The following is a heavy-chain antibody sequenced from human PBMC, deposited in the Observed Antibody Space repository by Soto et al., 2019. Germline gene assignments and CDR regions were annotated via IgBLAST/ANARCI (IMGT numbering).Heavy chain of an antibody. CDR1: GFTFSSYA. CDR2: ISGSGGST. V-gene: IGHV3-23*01. J-gene: IGHJ4*02. Sequence: EGSLRLSCAAAGFTFSSYAMSWVRQAPGKGLEWVSAISGSGGSTYYADSVKGRFTISRDNSKNTLYLQMNSLRAEDTAVYYCAKEGSSISCFDYWGQVTLVTVPS. D-gene: IGHD2-2*01. CDR3: AKEGSSISCFDY.